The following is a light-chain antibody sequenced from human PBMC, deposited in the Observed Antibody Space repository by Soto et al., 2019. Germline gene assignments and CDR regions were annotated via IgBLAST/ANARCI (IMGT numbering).Light chain of an antibody. Sequence: VLTRSPTTLSLSPGVRATLSCRASQRIAGYLAWYQKKPGQAPRLLIYATSNSVPGVPARFSGCGSGTDFTLSIISLEAEEFAVYYCCQRSNWPPITFGQGTRLEIK. CDR2: ATS. J-gene: IGKJ5*01. CDR1: QRIAGY. V-gene: IGKV3-11*01. CDR3: CQRSNWPPIT.